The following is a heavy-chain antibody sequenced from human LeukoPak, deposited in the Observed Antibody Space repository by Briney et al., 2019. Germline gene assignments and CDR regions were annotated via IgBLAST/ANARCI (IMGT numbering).Heavy chain of an antibody. J-gene: IGHJ4*02. CDR2: ISGSGGSP. CDR3: AKAVYDSSGSFDF. D-gene: IGHD3-22*01. V-gene: IGHV3-23*01. Sequence: GGSLRLSCAASGFSFSTYAMTWVRRAPGKGLEWVSGISGSGGSPYYADSVKGRFTISRDTSKNTLYPQMNSLRAEDTAVYYCAKAVYDSSGSFDFWGQGTLVTVSS. CDR1: GFSFSTYA.